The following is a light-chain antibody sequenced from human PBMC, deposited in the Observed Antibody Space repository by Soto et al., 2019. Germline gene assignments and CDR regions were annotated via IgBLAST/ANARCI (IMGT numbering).Light chain of an antibody. CDR2: DAS. J-gene: IGKJ1*01. CDR3: QQRSNWART. CDR1: QSVSSY. V-gene: IGKV3-11*01. Sequence: EIVLTQSPATLSLSPGERATLSCRASQSVSSYLAWYQQKPGQAPRLLIYDASNSGTGIPARFSGSGSGTDFTLTISSLEPADLAVYYCQQRSNWARTFGQGTKLEIK.